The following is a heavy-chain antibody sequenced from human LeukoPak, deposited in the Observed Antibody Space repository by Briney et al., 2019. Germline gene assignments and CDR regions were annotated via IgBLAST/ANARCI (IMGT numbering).Heavy chain of an antibody. J-gene: IGHJ5*02. CDR2: IYYSGST. CDR1: GDSIRSTDYC. CDR3: ARRGYNYGYGWFDP. Sequence: PSETLSLTCTVSGDSIRSTDYCWGWIRQPPGKGLEWIGNIYYSGSTYYNSSLESRVTISVDTSKNQFSLKLTSVTAADTAVYYCARRGYNYGYGWFDPWGQGNLVTVSS. D-gene: IGHD5-18*01. V-gene: IGHV4-39*01.